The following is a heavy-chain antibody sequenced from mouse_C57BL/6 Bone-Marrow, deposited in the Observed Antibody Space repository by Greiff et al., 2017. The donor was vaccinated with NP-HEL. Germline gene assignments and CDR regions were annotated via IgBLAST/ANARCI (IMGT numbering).Heavy chain of an antibody. CDR3: ARGYYGSRYWYFDV. CDR2: ISYDGSN. V-gene: IGHV3-6*01. CDR1: GYSITSGYY. Sequence: EVKLVESGPGLVKPSQSLSLTCSVTGYSITSGYYWNWIRQFPGNKLEWMGYISYDGSNNYNPSLKNRISITRDTSKNQFFLKLNSVTTEDTATYYCARGYYGSRYWYFDVWGTGTTVTVSS. D-gene: IGHD1-1*01. J-gene: IGHJ1*03.